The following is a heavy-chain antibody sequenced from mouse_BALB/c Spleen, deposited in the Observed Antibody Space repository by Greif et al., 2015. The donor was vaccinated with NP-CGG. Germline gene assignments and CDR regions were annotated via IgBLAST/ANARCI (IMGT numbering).Heavy chain of an antibody. J-gene: IGHJ2*01. CDR2: ISSGSSTI. CDR3: ARLFDY. V-gene: IGHV5-17*02. CDR1: GFTFSSFG. Sequence: EVKVVESGGGLVQPGGSRKLSCAASGFTFSSFGMHWVRQAPGKGLEWVAYISSGSSTIYYADTVKGRFTISRDNPKNTLFLQMTSPRSEDTAMYYCARLFDYWGQGTTLTVSS.